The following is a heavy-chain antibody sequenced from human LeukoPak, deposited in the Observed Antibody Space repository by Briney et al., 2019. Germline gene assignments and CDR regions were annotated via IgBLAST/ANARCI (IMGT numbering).Heavy chain of an antibody. CDR1: GGSISSSHYY. CDR3: ARGPYSSGWSNYYYGMDV. Sequence: PSETLSLTCTVSGGSISSSHYYWGWIRQPPGKGLEWIGSISYNGFTYYNPSLKSRVTISVDTSKKQYSLKLSSVTAADTAVYYCARGPYSSGWSNYYYGMDVWGQGTTVTVSS. J-gene: IGHJ6*02. V-gene: IGHV4-39*01. CDR2: ISYNGFT. D-gene: IGHD6-19*01.